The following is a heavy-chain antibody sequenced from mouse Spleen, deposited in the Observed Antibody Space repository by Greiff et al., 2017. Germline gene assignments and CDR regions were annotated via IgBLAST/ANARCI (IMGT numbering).Heavy chain of an antibody. J-gene: IGHJ4*01. CDR3: TRVPTRAMDY. CDR1: GYTFTDYE. CDR2: IDPETGGT. V-gene: IGHV1-15*01. D-gene: IGHD2-10*01. Sequence: QVHVKQSGAELVRPGASVTLSCKASGYTFTDYEMHWVKQTPVHGLEWIGAIDPETGGTAYNQKFKGKAILTADKSSSTAYMELRSLTSEDSAVYYCTRVPTRAMDYWGQGTSVTVSS.